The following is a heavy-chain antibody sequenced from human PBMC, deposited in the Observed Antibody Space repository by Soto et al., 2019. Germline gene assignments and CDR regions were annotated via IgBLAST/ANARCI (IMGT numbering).Heavy chain of an antibody. Sequence: GGSLRLSCAASGFTFSNYWMHWVRQAPGKGLVWVSRINRDGSSTTYADSVKGRFTISRDNAKSTLYLQMNSLRAEDTAVYYCAKGWNDDDGDYWGQGTLVTVSS. CDR3: AKGWNDDDGDY. CDR2: INRDGSST. V-gene: IGHV3-74*01. CDR1: GFTFSNYW. D-gene: IGHD1-1*01. J-gene: IGHJ4*02.